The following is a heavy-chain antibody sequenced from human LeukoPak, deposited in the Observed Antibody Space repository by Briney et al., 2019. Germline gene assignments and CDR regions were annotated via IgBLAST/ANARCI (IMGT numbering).Heavy chain of an antibody. J-gene: IGHJ6*04. Sequence: GGSLRLSCAASGFTFSSYGMHWVRQAPGKGLEWVAVISYDGSNKYYADSVKGRFTISRDNSKNTLYLQMSSLRAEDTAVYYCVKGNWRVAYYGMDVWGKGTTVTVSS. CDR3: VKGNWRVAYYGMDV. CDR1: GFTFSSYG. V-gene: IGHV3-30*18. CDR2: ISYDGSNK. D-gene: IGHD1-20*01.